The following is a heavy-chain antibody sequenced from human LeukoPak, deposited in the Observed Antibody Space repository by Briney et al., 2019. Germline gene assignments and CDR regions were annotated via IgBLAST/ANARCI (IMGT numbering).Heavy chain of an antibody. CDR1: GGSISSGSYY. CDR2: IYTSGST. J-gene: IGHJ4*02. CDR3: ARGRYYDSSGYDPLGY. Sequence: PSETLSLTCTVSGGSISSGSYYWSWIRQPAGKGLEWIGRIYTSGSTNYNPSLKSRVTISVDTSKNQFSLKLSSVTAADTAVYYCARGRYYDSSGYDPLGYWGQETLVTVSS. V-gene: IGHV4-61*02. D-gene: IGHD3-22*01.